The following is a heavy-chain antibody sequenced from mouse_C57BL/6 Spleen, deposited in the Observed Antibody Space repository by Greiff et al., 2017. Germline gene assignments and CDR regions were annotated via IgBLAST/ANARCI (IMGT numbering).Heavy chain of an antibody. J-gene: IGHJ2*01. D-gene: IGHD2-3*01. CDR3: AREGGVYDGYFDY. V-gene: IGHV2-2*01. CDR2: IWSGGST. CDR1: GFSLTSYG. Sequence: QVQLKQSGPGLVQPSQSLSITCTASGFSLTSYGVHWVRQSPGKGLEWLGVIWSGGSTDYNAAFISRLSNSKANSKSQVFFKMNSLQADDTAIYYCAREGGVYDGYFDYWGQGTTLTVSS.